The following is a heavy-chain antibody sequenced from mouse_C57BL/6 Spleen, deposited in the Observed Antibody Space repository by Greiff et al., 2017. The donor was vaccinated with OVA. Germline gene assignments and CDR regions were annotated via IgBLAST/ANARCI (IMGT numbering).Heavy chain of an antibody. J-gene: IGHJ4*01. CDR1: GFTFSSYA. Sequence: EVKVVESGGGLVKPGGSLKLSCAASGFTFSSYAMSWVRQTPEKRLEWVATISDGGSYTYYPDNVKGRFTISRDNAKNNLYLQISHLKSEDTAMYYCASLYDGYYDAMDYWGQGTSVTVSS. D-gene: IGHD2-3*01. CDR3: ASLYDGYYDAMDY. V-gene: IGHV5-4*03. CDR2: ISDGGSYT.